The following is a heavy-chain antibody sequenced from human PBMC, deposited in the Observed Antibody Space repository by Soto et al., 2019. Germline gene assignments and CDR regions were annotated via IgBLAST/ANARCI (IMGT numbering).Heavy chain of an antibody. V-gene: IGHV1-3*05. J-gene: IGHJ4*02. CDR1: GYTFTNYA. CDR2: INAGNGNT. D-gene: IGHD5-18*01. Sequence: QVQLVQSGAEEKKPGASVKVSCKASGYTFTNYAIHWVRQAPGQRPEWMGWINAGNGNTKYSLKFQGRVTITRDTVASTTYMELRGLTSEDTAVYHCARGGEYGYGYADFHYWGQGTLIAVSS. CDR3: ARGGEYGYGYADFHY.